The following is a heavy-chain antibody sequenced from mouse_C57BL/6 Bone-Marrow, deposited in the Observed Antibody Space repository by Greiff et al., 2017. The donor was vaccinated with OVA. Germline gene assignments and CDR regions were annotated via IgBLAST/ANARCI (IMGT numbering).Heavy chain of an antibody. CDR2: IDPSDSYT. J-gene: IGHJ2*01. CDR1: GYNFTSYW. V-gene: IGHV1-50*01. CDR3: ARGGYFDY. Sequence: QVQLQQPGAELVKPGASVKLSCKASGYNFTSYWMQWVKQRPGQGLEWIGEIDPSDSYTNYNSKFKGKATLTVDTSSSTAYMQLSSLTSEDSAVYYCARGGYFDYWGQGTTLTVSS.